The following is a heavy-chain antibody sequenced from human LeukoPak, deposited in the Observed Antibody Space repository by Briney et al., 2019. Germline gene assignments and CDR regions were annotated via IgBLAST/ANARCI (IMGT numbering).Heavy chain of an antibody. CDR2: INHSGST. Sequence: SETLSLTCAVYGGSFSGYYWSWIRQPPGKGLEWIGEINHSGSTNYNPSLKSRVTISVDTSKNQFSLKLSSVTAADTAVYYCATPKKGPMVRGVSAFDIWGQGTLVTVSS. J-gene: IGHJ4*02. V-gene: IGHV4-34*01. D-gene: IGHD3-10*01. CDR3: ATPKKGPMVRGVSAFDI. CDR1: GGSFSGYY.